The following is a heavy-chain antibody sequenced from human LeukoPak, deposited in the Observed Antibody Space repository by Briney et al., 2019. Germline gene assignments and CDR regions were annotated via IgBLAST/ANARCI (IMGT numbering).Heavy chain of an antibody. Sequence: ASVKVSCKASGYTFTSYGISWVRQAPGQGLERMGWISAYNGNTNYAQKLQGRVTMTTDTSTSTAYMELRSLRSDDTAVYYCAREVDDSSGYYSDYWGQGTLVTVSS. D-gene: IGHD3-22*01. CDR2: ISAYNGNT. J-gene: IGHJ4*02. CDR1: GYTFTSYG. CDR3: AREVDDSSGYYSDY. V-gene: IGHV1-18*01.